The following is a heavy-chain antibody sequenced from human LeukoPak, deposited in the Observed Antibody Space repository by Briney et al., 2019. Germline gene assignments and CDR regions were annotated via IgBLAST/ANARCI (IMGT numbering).Heavy chain of an antibody. D-gene: IGHD3-22*01. CDR2: ISSSSYI. CDR3: ARVAPGYYDSSGRTADY. J-gene: IGHJ4*02. Sequence: AGGSLRLSCAASGFTFSSYSMNWVRQAPGKGLEWVSSISSSSYIYYADSVKGRFTISRDNAKNSLYLQMNSLRAEDTAVYYCARVAPGYYDSSGRTADYWGQGTLVTVSS. CDR1: GFTFSSYS. V-gene: IGHV3-21*01.